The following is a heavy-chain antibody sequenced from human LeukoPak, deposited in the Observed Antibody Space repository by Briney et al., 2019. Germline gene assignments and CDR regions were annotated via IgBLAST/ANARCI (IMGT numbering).Heavy chain of an antibody. CDR2: MNPNSGNT. CDR3: AKGAGYSNSHFDY. J-gene: IGHJ4*02. Sequence: ASVKVSCKASGYTFTSYDINWVRQATGQGLEWVGWMNPNSGNTGYAQKFQGRVTITRNTSISTAYMELSSLRSEDTAVYYCAKGAGYSNSHFDYWGQGSLVTVSS. V-gene: IGHV1-8*03. D-gene: IGHD6-13*01. CDR1: GYTFTSYD.